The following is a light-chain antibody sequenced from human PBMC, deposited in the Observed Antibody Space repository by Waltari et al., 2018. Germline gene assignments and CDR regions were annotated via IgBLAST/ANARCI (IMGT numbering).Light chain of an antibody. CDR1: KNINTW. CDR3: QQYDNYPGT. Sequence: DIQMTQSPSTLSASVGDRVTITCRASKNINTWVAWYQQKPGKAPKLLIYKAAKLKSGAPSRFSGGGSGTEFTLYISSLQPDDFATYYCQQYDNYPGTFGPGTTVDVK. CDR2: KAA. J-gene: IGKJ1*01. V-gene: IGKV1-5*03.